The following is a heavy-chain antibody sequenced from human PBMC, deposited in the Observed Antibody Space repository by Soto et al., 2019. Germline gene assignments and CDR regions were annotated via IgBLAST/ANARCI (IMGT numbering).Heavy chain of an antibody. J-gene: IGHJ6*02. CDR3: AKADYDFWSGYYRDYYYGMDV. D-gene: IGHD3-3*01. CDR2: ISYDGYNK. V-gene: IGHV3-30*18. Sequence: PGGSLRLSCTASGFTFSSHGMHWVRQAPGKGLDWVAIISYDGYNKFYGDSVRGRFTISRDNSKKTLHLQLNSLRAEDTAVYYCAKADYDFWSGYYRDYYYGMDVWGQGTTITVSS. CDR1: GFTFSSHG.